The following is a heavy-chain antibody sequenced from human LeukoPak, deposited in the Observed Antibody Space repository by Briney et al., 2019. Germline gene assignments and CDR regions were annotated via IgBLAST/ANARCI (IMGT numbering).Heavy chain of an antibody. CDR1: GFTFSSYA. J-gene: IGHJ4*02. D-gene: IGHD6-19*01. V-gene: IGHV3-30-3*01. Sequence: GGSLGLSCAASGFTFSSYAMHWVRQAPGKGLEWVAVISYDGSNKYYADSVKGRFTISRDNSKNTLYLQMNSLRAEDTAVYYCARDQLAVAGIDYWGQGTLVTVSS. CDR2: ISYDGSNK. CDR3: ARDQLAVAGIDY.